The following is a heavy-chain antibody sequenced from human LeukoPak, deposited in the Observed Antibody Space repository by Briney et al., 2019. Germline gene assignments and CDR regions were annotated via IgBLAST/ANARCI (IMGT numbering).Heavy chain of an antibody. J-gene: IGHJ6*03. V-gene: IGHV1-18*01. CDR3: ARGGDLPAARTTYYMDV. CDR1: GYTFTSYG. Sequence: GASVKVSCKASGYTFTSYGISWVRPAPGQGLEWMGWISAYNGNTNYAQKLQGRVTITTDTSTSTAYMELRSLRSDDTAVYYCARGGDLPAARTTYYMDVWGKGTTVTVSS. D-gene: IGHD2-2*01. CDR2: ISAYNGNT.